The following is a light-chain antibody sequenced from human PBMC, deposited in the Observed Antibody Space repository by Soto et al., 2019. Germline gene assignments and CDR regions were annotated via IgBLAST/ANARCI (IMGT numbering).Light chain of an antibody. CDR2: SNN. CDR3: AVWDDSLNGVV. CDR1: SSNIGGNT. Sequence: QPVLTQPPSASGTPGQRVTISCSGSSSNIGGNTVNWYQQLPGTAPKLLIYSNNERPSGVPDRFSGSKSGTSASLAISGLQSEDEADYYCAVWDDSLNGVVFGGGTKLTVL. J-gene: IGLJ2*01. V-gene: IGLV1-44*01.